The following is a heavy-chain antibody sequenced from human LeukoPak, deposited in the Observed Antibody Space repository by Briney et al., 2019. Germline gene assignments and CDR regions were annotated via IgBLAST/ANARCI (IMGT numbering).Heavy chain of an antibody. CDR2: INANSGTT. V-gene: IGHV3-23*01. D-gene: IGHD6-19*01. CDR1: GFAFSVYA. J-gene: IGHJ5*01. CDR3: AKPISGGLAVTADWFHP. Sequence: GGSLRLSCAASGFAFSVYAMSWLRHPPEEGLEWVSTINANSGTTSYAASVRGRFTISRDNSKNTLYLQLNTLRADDTATYYCAKPISGGLAVTADWFHPWGQGTLVVVSS.